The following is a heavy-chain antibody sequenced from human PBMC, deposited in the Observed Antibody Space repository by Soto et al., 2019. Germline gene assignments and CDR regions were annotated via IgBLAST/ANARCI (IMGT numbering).Heavy chain of an antibody. D-gene: IGHD2-15*01. V-gene: IGHV3-30*18. CDR2: ISYDGSNE. CDR3: AKDLGEMATLAFDY. J-gene: IGHJ4*02. CDR1: GFTFSSYG. Sequence: GGSLRLSCAASGFTFSSYGMHWVRQAPGKGLEWVAVISYDGSNEYYADSVKGRFTISRDNSKNTLYLQMNSLRAEDTAVYYCAKDLGEMATLAFDYWGQGTLVTVSS.